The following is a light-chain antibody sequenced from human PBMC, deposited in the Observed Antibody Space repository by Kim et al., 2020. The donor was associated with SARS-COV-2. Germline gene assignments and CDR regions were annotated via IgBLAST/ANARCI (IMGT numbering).Light chain of an antibody. CDR3: QQYYSYPKT. Sequence: ASTGDRVTITCRASQVISSYLAWYQQKPGKAPKLLIYAASALQSGVPSRVSGSGSRTDFTLTVGCLQSEDFATYYCQQYYSYPKTFGQGTKVEIK. CDR1: QVISSY. V-gene: IGKV1-8*01. J-gene: IGKJ1*01. CDR2: AAS.